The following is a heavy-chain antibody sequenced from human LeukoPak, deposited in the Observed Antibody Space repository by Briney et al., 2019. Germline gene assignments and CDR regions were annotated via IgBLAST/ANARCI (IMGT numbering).Heavy chain of an antibody. CDR1: GSNFPTYT. V-gene: IGHV5-51*01. J-gene: IGHJ5*02. CDR3: ARSPLRTYCSGGSCYSYNWFDP. D-gene: IGHD2-15*01. CDR2: IYPCDSDT. Sequence: GASLNVSRTGSGSNFPTYTIDSLRQMPRKGLQRPRIIYPCDSDTRYRPSFQGQVTISADKSTSTAYLQWSSLKASDTAMYYCARSPLRTYCSGGSCYSYNWFDPWGQGTLVTVSS.